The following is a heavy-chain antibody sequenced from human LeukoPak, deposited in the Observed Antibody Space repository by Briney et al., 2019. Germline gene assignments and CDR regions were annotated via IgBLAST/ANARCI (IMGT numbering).Heavy chain of an antibody. CDR3: ARAPGGGYYYRYGMDV. CDR1: GGSFSGYY. D-gene: IGHD2-8*02. CDR2: INHSGST. Sequence: SETLSLTCAVYGGSFSGYYWSWIRQPPGKGLEWIGEINHSGSTNYNPSLKSRVTISVDTSKNQFSLKLSSVTAADTAVYYCARAPGGGYYYRYGMDVWGQGTTVTVSS. V-gene: IGHV4-34*01. J-gene: IGHJ6*02.